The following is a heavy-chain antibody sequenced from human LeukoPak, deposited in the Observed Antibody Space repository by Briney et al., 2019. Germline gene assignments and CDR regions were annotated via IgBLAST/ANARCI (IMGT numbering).Heavy chain of an antibody. D-gene: IGHD6-19*01. V-gene: IGHV3-30*02. CDR3: ARVGPVSEWLANDAFDI. CDR2: IRYDGSNK. J-gene: IGHJ3*02. Sequence: GGSLRLSCAASGFTFSSYGMHWVRQAPGKGLEWVAFIRYDGSNKYYADSVKGRFTISRDNAKNSLYLQMNSLRAEDTAVYYCARVGPVSEWLANDAFDIWGQGTMVTVSS. CDR1: GFTFSSYG.